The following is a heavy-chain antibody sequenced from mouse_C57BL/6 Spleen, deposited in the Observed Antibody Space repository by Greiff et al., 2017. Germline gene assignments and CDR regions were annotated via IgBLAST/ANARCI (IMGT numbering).Heavy chain of an antibody. D-gene: IGHD4-1*01. CDR2: IYPGDGDT. CDR3: ARGELGPWFAY. CDR1: GYAFSSSW. V-gene: IGHV1-82*01. Sequence: QVQPKESGPELVKPGASVKISCKASGYAFSSSWMNWVKQRPGKGLEWIGRIYPGDGDTNYNGKFKGKATLTADKSSSTAYMQLSSLTSEDSAVYFCARGELGPWFAYWGQGTLVTVSA. J-gene: IGHJ3*01.